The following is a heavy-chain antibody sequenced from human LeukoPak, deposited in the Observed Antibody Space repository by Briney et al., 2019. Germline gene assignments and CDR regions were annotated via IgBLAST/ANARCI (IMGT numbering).Heavy chain of an antibody. V-gene: IGHV3-48*03. CDR2: ISNSGNTI. Sequence: GVSLRLSCAASGFTFSSYEMNCVRQAPGKGLEWVSYISNSGNTIKEADSVKGRFTISRDNAQNSLFLQMKSLRAEDTAVYYCARYRVITNDYFDSWGQGTLVTVSS. CDR3: ARYRVITNDYFDS. D-gene: IGHD3-16*01. CDR1: GFTFSSYE. J-gene: IGHJ4*02.